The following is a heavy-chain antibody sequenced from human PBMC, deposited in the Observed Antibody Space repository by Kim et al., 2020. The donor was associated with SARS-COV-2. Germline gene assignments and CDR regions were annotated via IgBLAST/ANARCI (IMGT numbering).Heavy chain of an antibody. CDR2: IWYDGSNK. CDR3: ARDPNPPYYYDSSGHNYFDY. J-gene: IGHJ4*02. CDR1: GFTFSSYG. D-gene: IGHD3-22*01. Sequence: GGSLRLSCAASGFTFSSYGMHWVRQAPGKGLEWVAVIWYDGSNKNYAESVKGRFTISRDNSKNTLYLQMDSLRVEDTALYYCARDPNPPYYYDSSGHNYFDYWGQGTLVTVSS. V-gene: IGHV3-33*01.